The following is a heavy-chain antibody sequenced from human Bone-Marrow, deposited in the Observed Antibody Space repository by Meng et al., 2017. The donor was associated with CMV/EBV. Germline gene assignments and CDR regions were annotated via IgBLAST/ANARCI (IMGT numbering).Heavy chain of an antibody. D-gene: IGHD7-27*01. CDR1: GFTFSSYW. V-gene: IGHV3-74*01. CDR3: AREYWGPEY. CDR2: INSDGSST. J-gene: IGHJ4*02. Sequence: GGSLRLSCAASGFTFSSYWMHWVRQAPGKGLVWVSRINSDGSSTSYADSVKGRFTMSRDNAKNSVYLQMNGLRAEDTAVYYCAREYWGPEYWGQGTLVTVSS.